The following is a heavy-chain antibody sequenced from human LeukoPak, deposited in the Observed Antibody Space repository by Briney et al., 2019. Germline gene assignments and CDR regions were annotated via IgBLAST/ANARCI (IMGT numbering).Heavy chain of an antibody. CDR3: AKVRIYGDYIFWYFDD. CDR1: GFTFSSYA. Sequence: GGSLRLSCAASGFTFSSYAMSWVRQAPGKGLEWLSSITGSGGSTYYADSVKGRFTISRDNSKSTLFLQMNSMRAEDTAVYYCAKVRIYGDYIFWYFDDWGQGTLVTVSS. CDR2: ITGSGGST. J-gene: IGHJ4*02. V-gene: IGHV3-23*01. D-gene: IGHD4-17*01.